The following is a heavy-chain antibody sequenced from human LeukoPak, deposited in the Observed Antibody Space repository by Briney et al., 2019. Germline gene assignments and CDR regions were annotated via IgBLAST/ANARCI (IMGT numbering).Heavy chain of an antibody. CDR3: AKDLGSYPILDY. CDR2: ISYDGSNK. Sequence: GRPLRLSCAASGFTFSSYDMHWVRQAPGKGLEWVAVISYDGSNKYYADSVKGRFTISRDNSKNTLYLQMNSLRAEDTAVYYCAKDLGSYPILDYWGQGTLVTVSS. D-gene: IGHD1-26*01. V-gene: IGHV3-30*18. J-gene: IGHJ4*02. CDR1: GFTFSSYD.